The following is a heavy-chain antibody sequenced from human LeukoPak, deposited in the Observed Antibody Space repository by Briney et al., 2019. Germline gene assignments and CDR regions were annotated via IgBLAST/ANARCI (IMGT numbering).Heavy chain of an antibody. CDR1: GGSISSYY. D-gene: IGHD4-23*01. V-gene: IGHV4-59*01. Sequence: SETLSLTCTVSGGSISSYYWSWIRQPPGKGLEWIGYIYYSGSTNYNPSLKSRVTISVDTSKNQFSLKLSSVTAADTAVYYCVRSRGSSFLRWYYYYGMDVWGQGTTVTVSS. CDR2: IYYSGST. J-gene: IGHJ6*02. CDR3: VRSRGSSFLRWYYYYGMDV.